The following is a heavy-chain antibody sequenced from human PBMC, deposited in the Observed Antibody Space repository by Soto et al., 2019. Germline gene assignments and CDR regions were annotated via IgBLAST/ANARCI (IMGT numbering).Heavy chain of an antibody. J-gene: IGHJ5*02. CDR1: GYSFTSYW. CDR2: IYPGDSDT. V-gene: IGHV5-51*01. D-gene: IGHD1-26*01. Sequence: GESLKISCKGSGYSFTSYWIGWVRQMPGKGLEWMGIIYPGDSDTRYSPSSQGQVTISADKSISTAYLQWSSLKASDTAMYYCARLLRPKGSYLYWFDPWGQGTLVTVSS. CDR3: ARLLRPKGSYLYWFDP.